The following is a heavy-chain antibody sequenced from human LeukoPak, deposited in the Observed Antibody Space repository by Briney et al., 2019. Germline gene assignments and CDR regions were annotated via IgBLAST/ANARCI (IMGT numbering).Heavy chain of an antibody. CDR1: GGSISSNNW. D-gene: IGHD3-22*01. CDR3: ARQERGYDGSGHRAFDI. J-gene: IGHJ3*02. V-gene: IGHV4-4*02. Sequence: SETLSLTCAVSGGSISSNNWWSWVRQPPGKGLEWIGEISHSGSTGYNPSLKSRVTISVDTSKNQFSLKLRSVTAADTAVYYCARQERGYDGSGHRAFDIWGQGTMVTVSS. CDR2: ISHSGST.